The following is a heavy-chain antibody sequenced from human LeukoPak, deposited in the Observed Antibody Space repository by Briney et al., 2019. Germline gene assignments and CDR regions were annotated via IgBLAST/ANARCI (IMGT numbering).Heavy chain of an antibody. V-gene: IGHV1-2*02. Sequence: ASVKVSCKASGYTFTGYYMHWVRQAPGQGLEWMGWINPNSGGTNYAQKFQGRVTMTRDTSISTAYMELSRLRSEDTAVYYCAVRKGPDSAWSYYFDYWGQGTLVTVSS. CDR3: AVRKGPDSAWSYYFDY. J-gene: IGHJ4*02. CDR2: INPNSGGT. D-gene: IGHD2-15*01. CDR1: GYTFTGYY.